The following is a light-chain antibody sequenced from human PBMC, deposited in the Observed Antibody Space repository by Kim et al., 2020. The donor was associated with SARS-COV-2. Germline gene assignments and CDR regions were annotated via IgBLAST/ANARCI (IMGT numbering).Light chain of an antibody. J-gene: IGKJ4*01. CDR2: ETS. Sequence: SASVGDRVTITCRASESVIRWLAWYQQKPGKAPKLLVYETSYLQGGVPSRFSGSGSGTEFTLTISSVQPDDFAVYYCQQYHSDSITFGGGTKVDIK. CDR1: ESVIRW. CDR3: QQYHSDSIT. V-gene: IGKV1-5*01.